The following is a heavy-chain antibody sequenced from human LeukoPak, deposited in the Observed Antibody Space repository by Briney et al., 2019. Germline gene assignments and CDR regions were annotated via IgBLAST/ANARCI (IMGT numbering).Heavy chain of an antibody. Sequence: ASVKVSCKASGYTFTSYAMNWVRQAPGQGLEWMGWINTHTGNPTYAQGFTGRFVFSLDTSVSTAYLQISSLKAEDTAVYYCARDQKSMYYYGSGSQQNNDYWGQGTLVTVSS. D-gene: IGHD3-10*01. CDR2: INTHTGNP. V-gene: IGHV7-4-1*02. CDR3: ARDQKSMYYYGSGSQQNNDY. J-gene: IGHJ4*02. CDR1: GYTFTSYA.